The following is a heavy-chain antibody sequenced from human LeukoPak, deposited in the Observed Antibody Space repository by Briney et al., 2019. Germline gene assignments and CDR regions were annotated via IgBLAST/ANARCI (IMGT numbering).Heavy chain of an antibody. CDR2: IYYSGST. CDR3: ARDLSHCDSSGCDDY. CDR1: GGSISSSSYY. V-gene: IGHV4-39*07. J-gene: IGHJ4*02. Sequence: SETLSLTCTVSGGSISSSSYYWGWIRQPPGKGLEWIGSIYYSGSTYYNPSLKSRVTISVDTSKNQFSLKLSSVTAADTAVYYCARDLSHCDSSGCDDYWGQGTLVTVSS. D-gene: IGHD3-22*01.